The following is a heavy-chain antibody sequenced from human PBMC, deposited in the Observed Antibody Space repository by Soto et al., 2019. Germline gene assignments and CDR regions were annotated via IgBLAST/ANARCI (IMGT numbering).Heavy chain of an antibody. CDR2: IYYSGTT. Sequence: QVQLQESVPGLVKASQTLSLTCTVSGGTITTGGHFWSWIRQYPGKGLEWIGYIYYSGTTHYNPSLKSRVTISIDTSKNQFSLNLSSVTAADTAVYYCARVVSGSYLDYWGQGTLVTVSS. D-gene: IGHD1-26*01. CDR1: GGTITTGGHF. V-gene: IGHV4-31*03. J-gene: IGHJ4*02. CDR3: ARVVSGSYLDY.